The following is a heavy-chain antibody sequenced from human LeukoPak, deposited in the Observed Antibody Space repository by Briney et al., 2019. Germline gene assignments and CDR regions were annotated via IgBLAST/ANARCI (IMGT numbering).Heavy chain of an antibody. J-gene: IGHJ4*02. CDR3: ASVASGNYYEY. Sequence: GGSLRLSCVVSGFTVSNNYMSWVRQAPRKGLEWVSLIYSGGSTYYADSVKGRFTISRDNSKNTLHLQMNSLRAEDTAVYHCASVASGNYYEYWGQGTLVIVSS. CDR2: IYSGGST. V-gene: IGHV3-53*01. CDR1: GFTVSNNY. D-gene: IGHD1-26*01.